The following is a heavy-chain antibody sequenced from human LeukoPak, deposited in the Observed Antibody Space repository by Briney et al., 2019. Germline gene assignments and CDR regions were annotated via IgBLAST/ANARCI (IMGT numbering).Heavy chain of an antibody. J-gene: IGHJ4*02. CDR2: TTNIGSPR. CDR1: GFTFSDYY. Sequence: GGSLRLSCTASGFTFSDYYMGWIRQAPGQGLEWVSYTTNIGSPRYYADSVKGRFTISRDNAKNSLSLQMNSLSVDDTAVYYCARLGGYFDWPQVVDYWGQGTLVTVSS. CDR3: ARLGGYFDWPQVVDY. D-gene: IGHD3-9*01. V-gene: IGHV3-11*04.